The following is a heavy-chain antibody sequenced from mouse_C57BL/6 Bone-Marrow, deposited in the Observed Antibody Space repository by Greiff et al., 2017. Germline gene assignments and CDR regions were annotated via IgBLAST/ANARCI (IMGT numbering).Heavy chain of an antibody. CDR1: GYTFTSYG. J-gene: IGHJ4*01. V-gene: IGHV1-81*01. D-gene: IGHD2-1*01. CDR3: ARNYYGNSYAMDY. Sequence: QVQLQQSGAELARPGASVKLSCKASGYTFTSYGISWVKQRTGQGLEWIGEIYPRSGTTDYNEKFKGKATLTADKSSSTAYMELRSLTSEDSAVYFWARNYYGNSYAMDYWCQGTSVTVSS. CDR2: IYPRSGTT.